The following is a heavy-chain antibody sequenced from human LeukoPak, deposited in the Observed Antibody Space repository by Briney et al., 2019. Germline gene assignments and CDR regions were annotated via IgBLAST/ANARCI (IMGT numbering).Heavy chain of an antibody. CDR1: GYTFTSYG. J-gene: IGHJ4*02. D-gene: IGHD6-19*01. CDR3: ARDTRERAVAGTGY. Sequence: ASVKVSCKASGYTFTSYGISWVRQAPGQGLEWMGWISAYNGNTNYAQKLQGRVTMTTDTSTSTAYMELRSLRSDDTAVYYCARDTRERAVAGTGYWGQGTLVTVSS. CDR2: ISAYNGNT. V-gene: IGHV1-18*01.